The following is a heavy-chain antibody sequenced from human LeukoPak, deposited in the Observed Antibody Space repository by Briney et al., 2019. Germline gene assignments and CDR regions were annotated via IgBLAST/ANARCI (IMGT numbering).Heavy chain of an antibody. V-gene: IGHV1-69*13. Sequence: ASVKVSCKASVGTFSSYAISWVRQAPGQGLEWMGGIIPIFGTANYAQKFQGRVTITADESTSTAYMELSSLRSEDTAVYYCARGSLYYDFWSGGNWFDPWGQGTLVTVSS. J-gene: IGHJ5*02. CDR3: ARGSLYYDFWSGGNWFDP. D-gene: IGHD3-3*01. CDR1: VGTFSSYA. CDR2: IIPIFGTA.